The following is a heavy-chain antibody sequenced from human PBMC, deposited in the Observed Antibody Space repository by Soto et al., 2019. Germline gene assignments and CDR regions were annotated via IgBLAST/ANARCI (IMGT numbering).Heavy chain of an antibody. CDR2: IAPHSGRT. Sequence: QVQLVQSGPEVKNPGASVRVSCVASGYAFTSYGVNWVRQAPGQGLEGMGWIAPHSGRTTYLPKFQGRVTMTADVSTNTAYIELRSLKSDDTGIYFCARAATGSYPSASWGQGTVVTVSS. J-gene: IGHJ5*02. CDR3: ARAATGSYPSAS. V-gene: IGHV1-18*04. CDR1: GYAFTSYG. D-gene: IGHD3-16*01.